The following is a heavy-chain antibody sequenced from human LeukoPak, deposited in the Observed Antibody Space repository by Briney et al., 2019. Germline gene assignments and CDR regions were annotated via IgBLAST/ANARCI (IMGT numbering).Heavy chain of an antibody. D-gene: IGHD3/OR15-3a*01. CDR3: ARSHSVWTSFDY. Sequence: SEPLSLTCTVSGGSISSYYWSWIRQPPGKGLEWIGYNYYSGSTNYNPSLKSRVTISVDTSKNQFSLKLSSVTAADTAVYYCARSHSVWTSFDYWGQGTLVTVSS. J-gene: IGHJ4*02. CDR2: NYYSGST. CDR1: GGSISSYY. V-gene: IGHV4-59*01.